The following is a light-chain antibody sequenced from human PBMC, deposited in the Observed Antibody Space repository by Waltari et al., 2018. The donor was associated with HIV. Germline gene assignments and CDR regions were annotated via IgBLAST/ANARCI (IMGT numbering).Light chain of an antibody. Sequence: QSVLPQPPSTSGTPGQRVTISCTGSWSNIGSNHVHWYHQRPGTAPKGLLERTSQRSSGVPDRFSGSKSGTSASLAISGLRPEDEADYYCAAWDDRLNAVVFGGGTKLTV. CDR1: WSNIGSNH. V-gene: IGLV1-47*01. CDR2: RTS. CDR3: AAWDDRLNAVV. J-gene: IGLJ2*01.